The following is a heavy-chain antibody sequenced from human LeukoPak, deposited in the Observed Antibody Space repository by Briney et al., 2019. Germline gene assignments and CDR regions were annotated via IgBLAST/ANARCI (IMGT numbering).Heavy chain of an antibody. D-gene: IGHD1-26*01. CDR2: ISYDERNK. V-gene: IGHV3-30*04. CDR1: GFTFSDYA. Sequence: PGGSLRLSCAASGFTFSDYAMHGVRQAPGKGREWVAIISYDERNKYYAHSVKDRFTISRDNSKNAIYLQMNSLRAEDTAVYYCASIGGRYLQTEHYFHHWGQGTLVTVSS. J-gene: IGHJ1*01. CDR3: ASIGGRYLQTEHYFHH.